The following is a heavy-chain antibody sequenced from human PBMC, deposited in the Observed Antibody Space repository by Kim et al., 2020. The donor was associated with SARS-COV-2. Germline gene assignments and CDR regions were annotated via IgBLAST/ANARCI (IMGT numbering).Heavy chain of an antibody. V-gene: IGHV1-69*13. Sequence: SVKVSCKASGGTFSSYAISWVRQAPGQGLEWMGGIIPIFGTANYAQKFQGRVTITADESTSTAYMELSSLRSEDTAVYYCARDLGFVVPAAERRGFSYYYYGMDVWGQGTTVTVSS. D-gene: IGHD2-2*01. CDR3: ARDLGFVVPAAERRGFSYYYYGMDV. CDR1: GGTFSSYA. CDR2: IIPIFGTA. J-gene: IGHJ6*02.